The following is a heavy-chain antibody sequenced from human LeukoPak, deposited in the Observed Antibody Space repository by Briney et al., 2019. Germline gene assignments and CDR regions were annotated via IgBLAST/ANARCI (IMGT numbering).Heavy chain of an antibody. CDR1: GYTFTSYD. Sequence: ASVKVSCKASGYTFTSYDINWVRQATGQGPEWMGWMNPNSGNTGYAQKFQGRVTMTRNTSISTAYLELSSLRSEDTAVYYCARGFRITIFGVVIQDNWFDPWGQGTLVTVSS. J-gene: IGHJ5*02. D-gene: IGHD3-3*01. CDR2: MNPNSGNT. V-gene: IGHV1-8*01. CDR3: ARGFRITIFGVVIQDNWFDP.